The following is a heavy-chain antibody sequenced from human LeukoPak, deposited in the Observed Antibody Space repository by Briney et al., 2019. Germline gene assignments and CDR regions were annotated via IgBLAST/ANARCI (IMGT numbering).Heavy chain of an antibody. J-gene: IGHJ4*02. CDR1: GYTFTGYY. Sequence: GASVKVSCKASGYTFTGYYMHWVRQAPGQGLEWMGWINPNSGGTNYAQKFQGRVTMTRDTSISTAYMELSRLRSDDTAVYYCAREHTRGNPVTTGSPAGYWGQGTLVTVSS. CDR2: INPNSGGT. CDR3: AREHTRGNPVTTGSPAGY. V-gene: IGHV1-2*02. D-gene: IGHD4-11*01.